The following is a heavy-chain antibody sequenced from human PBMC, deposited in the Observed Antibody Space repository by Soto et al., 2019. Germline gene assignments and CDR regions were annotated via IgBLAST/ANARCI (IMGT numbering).Heavy chain of an antibody. CDR2: IKEDGSEK. V-gene: IGHV3-7*01. Sequence: EVQLVGSGGGLVQPGGSLRLSCAASGFTFSTYWMSWVRQAPGKGLEWVANIKEDGSEKYYVDSVEGRFTISRDNAKNSLYLLMTSLRAEDTALYYCARGWGYFDSSGFPYLYPMDVWGQGTTVTVSS. CDR1: GFTFSTYW. D-gene: IGHD3-22*01. CDR3: ARGWGYFDSSGFPYLYPMDV. J-gene: IGHJ6*02.